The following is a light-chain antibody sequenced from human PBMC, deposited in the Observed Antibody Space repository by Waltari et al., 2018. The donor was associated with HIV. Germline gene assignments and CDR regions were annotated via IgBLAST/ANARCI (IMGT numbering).Light chain of an antibody. Sequence: QSVLTQPPSVSGAPGQRVTISCTGTSPNIGAGFDVHWYQQLPGTVPKVLIYNNTGRPSGVPDRFSGSKSATSASLAITGLQAEDEANYYCQSYDISLSGWVFGGGTKLTVL. J-gene: IGLJ2*01. CDR3: QSYDISLSGWV. CDR1: SPNIGAGFD. CDR2: NNT. V-gene: IGLV1-40*01.